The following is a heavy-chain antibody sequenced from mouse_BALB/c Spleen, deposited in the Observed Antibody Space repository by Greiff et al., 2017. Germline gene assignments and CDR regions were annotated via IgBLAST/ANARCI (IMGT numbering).Heavy chain of an antibody. D-gene: IGHD1-1*01. V-gene: IGHV5-17*02. CDR2: ISSGSSTI. CDR1: GFTFSSFG. Sequence: EVNVVESGGGLVQPGGSRKLSCAASGFTFSSFGMHWVRQAPEKGLEWVAYISSGSSTIYYADTVKGRFTISRDNPKNTLFLQMTSLRSEDTAMYYCARFGSSYYAMDYWGQGTSVTVSS. J-gene: IGHJ4*01. CDR3: ARFGSSYYAMDY.